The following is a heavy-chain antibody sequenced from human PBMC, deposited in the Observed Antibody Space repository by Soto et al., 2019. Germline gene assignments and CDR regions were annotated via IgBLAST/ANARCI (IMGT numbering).Heavy chain of an antibody. CDR3: ARRAETNGWNGFVADKYYFDF. D-gene: IGHD1-1*01. CDR1: GYTFTSYD. CDR2: MNPNTGNS. Sequence: SVQISCTASGYTFTSYDSNWVRQATGQGLAWMGWMNPNTGNSGYAKKFQGRVTMTSDTSISTAHMELSSPRSDDTAVYYCARRAETNGWNGFVADKYYFDFWGRGTLVT. J-gene: IGHJ4*02. V-gene: IGHV1-8*01.